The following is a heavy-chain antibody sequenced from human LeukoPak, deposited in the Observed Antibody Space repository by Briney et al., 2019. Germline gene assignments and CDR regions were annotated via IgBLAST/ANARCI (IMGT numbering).Heavy chain of an antibody. V-gene: IGHV3-15*01. J-gene: IGHJ3*01. CDR3: TTTPPDYDFSSGPPV. CDR2: IKSKTDGGTT. Sequence: GGSLRLSCAASGFTYSNAWMSWVRQAPGKGLEWVGRIKSKTDGGTTDYAAPVKGRFTISRDDSKNTLYLQMNSLKTEDTAVYYCTTTPPDYDFSSGPPVWGQGTMVTVSS. CDR1: GFTYSNAW. D-gene: IGHD3-3*01.